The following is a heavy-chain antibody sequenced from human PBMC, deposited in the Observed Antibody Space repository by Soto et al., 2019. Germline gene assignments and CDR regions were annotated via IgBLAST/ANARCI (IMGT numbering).Heavy chain of an antibody. J-gene: IGHJ1*01. V-gene: IGHV3-33*01. CDR2: IWYDGSNK. CDR3: ARGEGCSGGSCYREYFQH. D-gene: IGHD2-15*01. Sequence: GGSLRLSCAASGFTFSSYGMHWVRQAPGKGLEWVAVIWYDGSNKYYADSVKGRFTISRDNSKNTLYLQMNSLRAEDTAVYYCARGEGCSGGSCYREYFQHWGQGTLVTVSS. CDR1: GFTFSSYG.